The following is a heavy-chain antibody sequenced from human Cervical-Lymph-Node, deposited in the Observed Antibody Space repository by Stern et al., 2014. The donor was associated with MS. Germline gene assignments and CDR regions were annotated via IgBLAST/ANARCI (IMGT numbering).Heavy chain of an antibody. V-gene: IGHV1-18*01. Sequence: HVQLVQFGAEVKQPGSSVKVSCKDSGYTFTSYGISCVRQAPGQALPWMGCISAYNGNTNYAQKLQGRVTMTTDPSTSTAYMELRSLRSDDTAVYYCARGLLGSENAFEIWGQGTMVTVSS. CDR1: GYTFTSYG. CDR3: ARGLLGSENAFEI. CDR2: ISAYNGNT. D-gene: IGHD2-15*01. J-gene: IGHJ3*02.